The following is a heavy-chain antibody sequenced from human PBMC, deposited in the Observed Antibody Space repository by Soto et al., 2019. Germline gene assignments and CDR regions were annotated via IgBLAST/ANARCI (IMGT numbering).Heavy chain of an antibody. V-gene: IGHV4-34*01. J-gene: IGHJ4*02. Sequence: QVQLQQWGAGLLKPSETLSLTCAVYGGSFSGYYWSWIRQPPGKGLEWIGEINHSGSTNYNPSLKSRVTISVDTSKNQFSLKLSSATAADTAVYYCARGQTVVTVYYFDYWGQGTLVTVSS. CDR1: GGSFSGYY. D-gene: IGHD2-15*01. CDR2: INHSGST. CDR3: ARGQTVVTVYYFDY.